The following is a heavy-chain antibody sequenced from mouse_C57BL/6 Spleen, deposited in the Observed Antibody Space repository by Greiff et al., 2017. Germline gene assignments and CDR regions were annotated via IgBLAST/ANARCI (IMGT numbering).Heavy chain of an antibody. CDR3: ARGGSSYGGCFDV. V-gene: IGHV1-52*01. J-gene: IGHJ1*03. Sequence: QVQLQQPGAELVRPGSSVKLSCKASGYTFTSYWMHWVKQRPIQGLEWIGNIDPSDSETHYNQKFKDKATLTVDKSSSTAYMQLSSLTSEDSAVYYGARGGSSYGGCFDVWGTGTTVTVAS. CDR2: IDPSDSET. D-gene: IGHD1-1*01. CDR1: GYTFTSYW.